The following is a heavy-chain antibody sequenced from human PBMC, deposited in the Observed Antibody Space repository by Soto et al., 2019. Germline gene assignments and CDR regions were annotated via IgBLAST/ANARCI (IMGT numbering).Heavy chain of an antibody. V-gene: IGHV3-23*01. CDR1: GFTFSSYA. J-gene: IGHJ6*03. CDR2: ISGSGGST. Sequence: GGSLRLSCAASGFTFSSYAMSWVRQAPGKGLEWVSAISGSGGSTYYANSVKARFTISRDNSKKTLYLQMNSLRAEETAVYYCEKGARINDCGDYGAYYYYYYMDVWGKGTTVTVSS. D-gene: IGHD4-17*01. CDR3: EKGARINDCGDYGAYYYYYYMDV.